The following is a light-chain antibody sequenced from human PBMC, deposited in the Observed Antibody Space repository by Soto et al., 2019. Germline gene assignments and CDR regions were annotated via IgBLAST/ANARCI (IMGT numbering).Light chain of an antibody. CDR2: SDD. V-gene: IGLV1-44*01. Sequence: QSVLTQPPSLSGTPRQGGTIPCSGSNSNIGRYSVNWYQHFPGTAPKILIYSDDERPSGVPDRFSGSKSGTSASLAISGLQSEDEAEYYCAAWDDNLNGPLFGGGTQLTVL. J-gene: IGLJ3*02. CDR1: NSNIGRYS. CDR3: AAWDDNLNGPL.